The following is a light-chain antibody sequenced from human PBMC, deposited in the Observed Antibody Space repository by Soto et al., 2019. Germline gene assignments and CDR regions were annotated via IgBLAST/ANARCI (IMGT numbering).Light chain of an antibody. V-gene: IGLV1-40*01. Sequence: QSVLTQPPSVSGAPGQRVTISCTGSSSNIGAGYDVHWYQQLPGTAPKLLISGDTNRPSGVPDRFSGSKSGTSASLAITVLRSEDEADYYCQSFGGSLSGGLFGGGTKLTVL. CDR2: GDT. CDR3: QSFGGSLSGGL. CDR1: SSNIGAGYD. J-gene: IGLJ3*02.